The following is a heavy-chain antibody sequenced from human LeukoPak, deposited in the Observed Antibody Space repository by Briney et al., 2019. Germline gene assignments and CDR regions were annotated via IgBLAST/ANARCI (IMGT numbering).Heavy chain of an antibody. CDR1: GGTFSSYA. J-gene: IGHJ4*02. CDR2: INPNSGGT. D-gene: IGHD3-16*02. V-gene: IGHV1-2*04. Sequence: GSSVKVSCKASGGTFSSYAISWVRQAPGQGLEWMGWINPNSGGTNYAQKFQGWVTMTRDTSISTAYMELSRLRSDDTAVYYCARETSIRLGELSLSFDYWGQGTLVTVSS. CDR3: ARETSIRLGELSLSFDY.